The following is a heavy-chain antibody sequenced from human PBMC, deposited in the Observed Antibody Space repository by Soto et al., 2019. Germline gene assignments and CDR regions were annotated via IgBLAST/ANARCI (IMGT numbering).Heavy chain of an antibody. Sequence: SVKVSCKASGGTFSSYAISWVRQAPGQGLEWMGGIIPIFGTANYAQKFQGRVTITADESTSTAYMELSSLRSEDTAVYYCARHPGGRGYYYGMDVWGQGTTVTVAS. CDR3: ARHPGGRGYYYGMDV. D-gene: IGHD2-15*01. CDR1: GGTFSSYA. CDR2: IIPIFGTA. J-gene: IGHJ6*02. V-gene: IGHV1-69*13.